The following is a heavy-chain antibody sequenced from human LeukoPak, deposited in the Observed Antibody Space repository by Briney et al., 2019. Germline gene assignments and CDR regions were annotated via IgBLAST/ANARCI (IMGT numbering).Heavy chain of an antibody. V-gene: IGHV4-30-2*01. J-gene: IGHJ5*02. Sequence: SETLSLTCTVSGGSISSGDYYWSWIRQPPGKGLEWIGYIYHSGSTYYNQSLKSRVTISVDRSKNQFSLKLSSVTAADTAVYYCARDNRAGGSYYGNYWFDPWGQGTLVTVSS. CDR3: ARDNRAGGSYYGNYWFDP. CDR2: IYHSGST. D-gene: IGHD1-26*01. CDR1: GGSISSGDYY.